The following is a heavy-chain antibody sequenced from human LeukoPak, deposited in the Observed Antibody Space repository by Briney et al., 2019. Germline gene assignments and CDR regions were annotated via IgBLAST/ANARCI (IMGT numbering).Heavy chain of an antibody. V-gene: IGHV4-61*02. CDR1: GGSISSGSYH. D-gene: IGHD3-3*01. Sequence: PSETLALTCTVSGGSISSGSYHGSWIRQPTGKGLEWIGRIYTSGNTNYNPSLKSRVTISVDTSKNQFSLKLSSVTAADTAVYYCARDSLYDFWSGYFPQGMDVWGQGTTVTVSS. J-gene: IGHJ6*02. CDR3: ARDSLYDFWSGYFPQGMDV. CDR2: IYTSGNT.